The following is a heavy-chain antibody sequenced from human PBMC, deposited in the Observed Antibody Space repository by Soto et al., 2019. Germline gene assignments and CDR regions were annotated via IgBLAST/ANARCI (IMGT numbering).Heavy chain of an antibody. D-gene: IGHD3-22*01. CDR1: GFTFRNYS. CDR3: ARDWDYSDSSGYFDY. CDR2: ISDDGINK. Sequence: GGSWKISCPASGFTFRNYSIHWVRQAPGKGLEWVAVISDDGINKYYADSVKGRFTISRDNSRSTLHLQMNSLRAEDTAVYYCARDWDYSDSSGYFDYWGQGTQVTVSS. V-gene: IGHV3-30-3*01. J-gene: IGHJ4*02.